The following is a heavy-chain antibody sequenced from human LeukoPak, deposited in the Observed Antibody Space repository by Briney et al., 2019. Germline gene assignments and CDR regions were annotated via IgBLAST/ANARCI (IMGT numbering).Heavy chain of an antibody. CDR2: ISWNSVNI. D-gene: IGHD3-22*01. V-gene: IGHV3-9*01. CDR3: AKDGDYSDSSGNYGRFTD. CDR1: GFTLDDYA. Sequence: GGSLRLSCVASGFTLDDYAMHWVRQAPGKGLEWVSSISWNSVNIGYADSVKGRFTISRDNGKNSLYLQMNSLRAEDRALYYCAKDGDYSDSSGNYGRFTDRGQGTLVTVSS. J-gene: IGHJ4*02.